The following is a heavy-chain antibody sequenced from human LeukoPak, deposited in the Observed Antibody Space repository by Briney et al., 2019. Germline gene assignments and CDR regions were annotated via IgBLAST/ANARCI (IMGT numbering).Heavy chain of an antibody. CDR2: VRTIGTT. CDR3: ARGFTYGHGAMFDH. J-gene: IGHJ4*02. CDR1: GGSISGHSYY. D-gene: IGHD5-18*01. Sequence: SETLSLTCTVSGGSISGHSYYWTWIRQTAAKALEWIGRVRTIGTTDFNPSLRSRVSISLDTSNNQFSLKLTSVTAADTAVYYCARGFTYGHGAMFDHWGQGTLVTVSP. V-gene: IGHV4-61*02.